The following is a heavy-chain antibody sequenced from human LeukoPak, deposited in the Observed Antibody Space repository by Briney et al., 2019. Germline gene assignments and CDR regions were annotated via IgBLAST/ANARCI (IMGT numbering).Heavy chain of an antibody. D-gene: IGHD1-26*01. J-gene: IGHJ4*02. CDR3: ARGLKWDYVETRLWNY. CDR2: INHSGST. V-gene: IGHV4-34*01. Sequence: SESLSLTCAVFGGSFRGYSWSWIRQPPGKGLEWIGEINHSGSTTYNPSLKSRVTISVDTSNNQFSLELSSVTAADTSVYYCARGLKWDYVETRLWNYWGQGTLVTVSS. CDR1: GGSFRGYS.